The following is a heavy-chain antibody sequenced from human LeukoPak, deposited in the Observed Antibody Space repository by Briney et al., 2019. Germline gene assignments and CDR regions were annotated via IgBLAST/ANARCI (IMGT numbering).Heavy chain of an antibody. J-gene: IGHJ4*02. CDR1: GLPFCHSG. D-gene: IGHD1-7*01. V-gene: IGHV3-30*02. CDR3: FGITVTDAPY. Sequence: GGSLRLSCAASGLPFCHSGMHWVRQAPGKGLEWVAFIRYDGSNKYYADSVKGRFTISRDNSKNALYLQMNSLRGEDTAVYYCFGITVTDAPYWGQGTLVTVSS. CDR2: IRYDGSNK.